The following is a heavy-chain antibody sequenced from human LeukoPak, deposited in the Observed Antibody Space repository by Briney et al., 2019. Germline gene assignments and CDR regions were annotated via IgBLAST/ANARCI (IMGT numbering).Heavy chain of an antibody. Sequence: KAGGSLRLSCAASGFTFSSYWMHWVRHAPGKGLVWVSRINSDGSSTSYADSVKGRFTISRDNAKNTLYLQMNSLRAEDTAVYYCARDHSRDYYFDYWGQGTLVTVSS. D-gene: IGHD3-10*01. J-gene: IGHJ4*02. CDR1: GFTFSSYW. CDR2: INSDGSST. V-gene: IGHV3-74*01. CDR3: ARDHSRDYYFDY.